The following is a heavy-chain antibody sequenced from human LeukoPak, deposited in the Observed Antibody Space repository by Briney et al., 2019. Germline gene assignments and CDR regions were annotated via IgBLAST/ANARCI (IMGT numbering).Heavy chain of an antibody. J-gene: IGHJ1*01. Sequence: GASVKVSCKASGYTFTNYGISWVRQAPGQGLEWMGWISTYNGDTNYAQKFQGRVTMTTDTSTSTGYMELRSLRSDDTAVYYCARDSMVRGVIISAEYFQHWGQGTLVTVSS. CDR1: GYTFTNYG. V-gene: IGHV1-18*01. CDR2: ISTYNGDT. D-gene: IGHD3-10*01. CDR3: ARDSMVRGVIISAEYFQH.